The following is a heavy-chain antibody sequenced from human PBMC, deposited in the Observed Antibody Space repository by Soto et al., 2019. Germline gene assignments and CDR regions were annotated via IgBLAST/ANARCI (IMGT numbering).Heavy chain of an antibody. CDR2: IYTSGST. Sequence: SETLSLTCTVSGGSISSYYWSWIRQPAGKGLEWIGRIYTSGSTNYNPSLKSRVTMSVDTSKNQFSLKLSSVTAADTAVYYCARDRELNRTTLVRWLDPSGQGPLVTVYS. D-gene: IGHD1-26*01. CDR1: GGSISSYY. V-gene: IGHV4-4*07. J-gene: IGHJ5*02. CDR3: ARDRELNRTTLVRWLDP.